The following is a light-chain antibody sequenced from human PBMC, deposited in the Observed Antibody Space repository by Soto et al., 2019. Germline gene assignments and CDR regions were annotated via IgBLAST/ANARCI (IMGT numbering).Light chain of an antibody. V-gene: IGKV3-20*01. CDR3: QHYGSSPFTCT. CDR2: GAS. J-gene: IGKJ1*01. CDR1: QSVSSSY. Sequence: EIVLTKSQGTLSLSPGERATLSCRASQSVSSSYLAWYQQKPGQAPRLLIYGASSRATGIPDRFSGSGSGTDFNLNFSRLAPGECAVYSCQHYGSSPFTCTFCQGTQVEIK.